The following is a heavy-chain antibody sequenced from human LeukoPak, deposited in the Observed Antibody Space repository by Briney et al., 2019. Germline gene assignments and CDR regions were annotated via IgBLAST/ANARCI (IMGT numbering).Heavy chain of an antibody. V-gene: IGHV3-23*01. CDR2: ISASGGST. J-gene: IGHJ4*02. D-gene: IGHD3-22*01. Sequence: GGSLRLSCAVSGITVSNYGMSWVRQAPGNGLEWVAGISASGGSTNYADSVKGRLTISGDDRKNNLYLQMNSLRAEDAAVYFCAKRGVVIRVILVRFHKEAYYFDSWGKGALVTVSS. CDR3: AKRGVVIRVILVRFHKEAYYFDS. CDR1: GITVSNYG.